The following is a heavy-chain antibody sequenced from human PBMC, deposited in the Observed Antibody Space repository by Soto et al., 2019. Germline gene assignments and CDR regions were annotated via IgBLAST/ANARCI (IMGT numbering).Heavy chain of an antibody. J-gene: IGHJ4*02. CDR2: ISSSGSTI. V-gene: IGHV3-48*03. CDR3: ARDLGYYYDSSGYYFDS. D-gene: IGHD3-22*01. Sequence: GGSLRLSCAASGFTFSSYEMNWVRQAPGKGLEWVSYISSSGSTIYYADSVKGRFTISRDNAKNSLYLQMNSLRAEDTAVYYCARDLGYYYDSSGYYFDSWGQGTLVTVSP. CDR1: GFTFSSYE.